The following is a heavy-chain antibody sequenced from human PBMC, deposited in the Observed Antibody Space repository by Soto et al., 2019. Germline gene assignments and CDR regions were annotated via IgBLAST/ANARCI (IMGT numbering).Heavy chain of an antibody. CDR2: VNPHSGAT. CDR1: GYRFTDHY. CDR3: ARPPNPWEPYAFHI. J-gene: IGHJ3*02. V-gene: IGHV1-2*04. Sequence: QEHLVQSGAEVKKPGASVRVSCKASGYRFTDHYIHWVRQAPGQGLEWMGWVNPHSGATKIAQKFQGSVTMTSDTSITTAYIELSRLKSDDTAVYYCARPPNPWEPYAFHIWGHGTLVTVSS. D-gene: IGHD1-26*01.